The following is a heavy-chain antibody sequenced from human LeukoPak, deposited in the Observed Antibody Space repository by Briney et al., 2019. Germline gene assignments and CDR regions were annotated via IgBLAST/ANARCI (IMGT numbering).Heavy chain of an antibody. CDR2: ISWNSGSI. D-gene: IGHD6-19*01. CDR1: GFTFDDYA. J-gene: IGHJ4*02. Sequence: GGSLRLSCSASGFTFDDYAMHWVRQAPGQGLEWVSGISWNSGSIGYADSVKGRFTTSRDNAKNSLYLQMNSLRAEDTALYYCAKDGHYQYSSGWSFDYWGQGTLVTVSS. CDR3: AKDGHYQYSSGWSFDY. V-gene: IGHV3-9*01.